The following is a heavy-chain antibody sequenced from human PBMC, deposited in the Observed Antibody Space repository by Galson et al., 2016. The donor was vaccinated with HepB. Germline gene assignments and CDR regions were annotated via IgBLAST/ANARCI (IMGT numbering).Heavy chain of an antibody. J-gene: IGHJ4*02. CDR2: IYYSGST. V-gene: IGHV4-30-4*01. CDR1: GGSVNSGSYY. CDR3: ARGSAFGGVDN. D-gene: IGHD3-16*01. Sequence: TLSLTCTVSGGSVNSGSYYWSWIRQPPGKGLEWIGYIYYSGSTYHSPSLKSRVTISVDTSKNQFSLKLNSVTAADTAVYYCARGSAFGGVDNWGQGTLVTVSS.